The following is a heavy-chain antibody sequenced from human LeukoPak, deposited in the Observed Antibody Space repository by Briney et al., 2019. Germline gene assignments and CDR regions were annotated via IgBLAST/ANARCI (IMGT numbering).Heavy chain of an antibody. D-gene: IGHD4-23*01. CDR1: GFTFSSYS. V-gene: IGHV3-21*01. J-gene: IGHJ3*02. CDR3: ARSASRYGGIPGAFDI. Sequence: PGGSLRLSCAASGFTFSSYSMNWVRQAPGKGLEWVSSISSSSSYIYYADSMKGRFTISRDNAKNSLYLRMNSLRAEDTAVYYCARSASRYGGIPGAFDIWGQGTMVTVSS. CDR2: ISSSSSYI.